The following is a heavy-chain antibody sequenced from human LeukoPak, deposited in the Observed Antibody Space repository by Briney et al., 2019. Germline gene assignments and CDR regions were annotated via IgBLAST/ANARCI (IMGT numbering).Heavy chain of an antibody. Sequence: WASVKVSCKASGYTFTNYFMHWLRQAPGQGLEWMGVINPSSGSTSHAQKFQGRVTVTRDISTNTVYMDLSSLRSEDTAVYYCARQGQSDLSFYYYIDVWGKGTTVTISS. V-gene: IGHV1-46*01. CDR2: INPSSGST. J-gene: IGHJ6*03. CDR3: ARQGQSDLSFYYYIDV. D-gene: IGHD3-16*02. CDR1: GYTFTNYF.